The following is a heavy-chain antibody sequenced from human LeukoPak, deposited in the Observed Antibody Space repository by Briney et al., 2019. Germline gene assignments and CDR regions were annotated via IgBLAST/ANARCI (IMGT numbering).Heavy chain of an antibody. CDR2: ISWNSANI. CDR3: AKNVIAVAGAGSRFDY. V-gene: IGHV3-9*01. J-gene: IGHJ4*02. D-gene: IGHD6-19*01. Sequence: PGRSLRLSCAASGFTFDVYAMHWVRQVPGKGLEWVSSISWNSANIGYADSVKGRFTISRDNAKNSLYLQMNSLRAEDTALYYCAKNVIAVAGAGSRFDYWGQGTLVTVSS. CDR1: GFTFDVYA.